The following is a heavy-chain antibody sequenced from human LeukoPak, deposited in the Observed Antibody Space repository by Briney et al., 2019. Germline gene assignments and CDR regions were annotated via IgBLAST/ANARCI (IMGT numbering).Heavy chain of an antibody. Sequence: GRTLRLSCAASGFTFNSYAMSWVRQAPGKGREWVSAISGSGGSTYYADSVKGRFTISRDNSKNTLYLQMNSLRAEDTAVYYCAKEPRIAAAGSGFNWFDPWGQGTLVTVSS. J-gene: IGHJ5*02. V-gene: IGHV3-23*01. CDR1: GFTFNSYA. CDR3: AKEPRIAAAGSGFNWFDP. CDR2: ISGSGGST. D-gene: IGHD6-13*01.